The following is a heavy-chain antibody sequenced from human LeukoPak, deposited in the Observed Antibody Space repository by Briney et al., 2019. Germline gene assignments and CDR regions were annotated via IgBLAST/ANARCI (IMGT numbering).Heavy chain of an antibody. J-gene: IGHJ4*02. CDR2: ISGSGGST. CDR3: AKDIDDYVWGNIYDC. D-gene: IGHD3-16*01. V-gene: IGHV3-23*01. Sequence: GGSLRLSCAASGFTFSSYGMSWVRQAPGKGLEWVSAISGSGGSTYYADSVKGRFTISRDNSKNTLYLQMNSLRAEDTAVYYCAKDIDDYVWGNIYDCWGQGTLVTVSS. CDR1: GFTFSSYG.